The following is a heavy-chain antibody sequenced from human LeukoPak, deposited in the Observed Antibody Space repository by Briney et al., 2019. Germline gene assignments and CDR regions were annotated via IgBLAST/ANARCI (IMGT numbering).Heavy chain of an antibody. CDR2: IYYSGST. Sequence: SETLSLTSTVSGGSISSGGYYWSWICQHPGKGLEWIGYIYYSGSTYYNPSLKSRVTISVDTSKNQFSLKLSSVTAADTAVYYCARAPGYSSSWLFDYWGQGTLVTVSS. CDR1: GGSISSGGYY. V-gene: IGHV4-31*03. J-gene: IGHJ4*02. CDR3: ARAPGYSSSWLFDY. D-gene: IGHD6-13*01.